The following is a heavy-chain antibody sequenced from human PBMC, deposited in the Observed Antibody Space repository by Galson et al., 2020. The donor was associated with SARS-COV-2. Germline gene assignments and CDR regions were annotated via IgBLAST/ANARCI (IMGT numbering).Heavy chain of an antibody. CDR1: EITLRYQG. CDR2: IWATATNE. D-gene: IGHD1-26*01. CDR3: ARDSDTSERHWYFDL. V-gene: IGHV3-33*01. J-gene: IGHJ2*01. Sequence: GGSLRLRCAAYEITLRYQGMPRVRQAPGKGPEWVALIWATATNEYYEESVKGRFTISRDSSKNNVYLQRNRLKGDEKAVYYCARDSDTSERHWYFDLWGRGTLVTVSS.